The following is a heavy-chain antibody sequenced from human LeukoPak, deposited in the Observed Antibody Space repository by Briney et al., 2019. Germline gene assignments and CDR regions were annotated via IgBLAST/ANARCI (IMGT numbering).Heavy chain of an antibody. Sequence: PGGSLRLSCAVSGFTFSSYAMSWVRQAPGEGLEWVSTFSGSGGSTYYADPVKGRFTISRDNSKNTLYLQMNSLRAEDTAVYYCAKGAYSGRHSHLDYWGQGTLVTVSS. J-gene: IGHJ4*02. CDR1: GFTFSSYA. V-gene: IGHV3-23*01. CDR2: FSGSGGST. CDR3: AKGAYSGRHSHLDY. D-gene: IGHD1-26*01.